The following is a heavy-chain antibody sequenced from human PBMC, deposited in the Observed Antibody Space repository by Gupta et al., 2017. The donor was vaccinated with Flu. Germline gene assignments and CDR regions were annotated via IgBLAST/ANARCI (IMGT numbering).Heavy chain of an antibody. J-gene: IGHJ6*04. CDR2: IRGSGGSI. CDR1: GSTFSTKA. D-gene: IGHD2-2*01. V-gene: IGHV3-23*01. CDR3: AKDDGVMVVPPDITG. Sequence: GSTFSTKAMHWVRQATGKGLDWVSGIRGSGGSIYDGDSGKGRFTVYRDNSKNTLYLQMNSXRXEDTAVXYCAKDDGVMVVPPDITGWGKGTTVTVSS.